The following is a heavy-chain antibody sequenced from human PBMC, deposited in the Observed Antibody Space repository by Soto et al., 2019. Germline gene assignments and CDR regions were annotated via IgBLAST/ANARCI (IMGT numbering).Heavy chain of an antibody. D-gene: IGHD6-13*01. CDR1: GITFSTYA. CDR3: AKSFSSNWYDYFDY. J-gene: IGHJ4*02. Sequence: GGSLRLSCAASGITFSTYAMSWVRQAPGKGLEWVSAIGGSGGSTYYADSVKGRFTISRDKSKNTLYLQMNSLRAEDTALYYCAKSFSSNWYDYFDYWGQGSLVTVSS. V-gene: IGHV3-23*01. CDR2: IGGSGGST.